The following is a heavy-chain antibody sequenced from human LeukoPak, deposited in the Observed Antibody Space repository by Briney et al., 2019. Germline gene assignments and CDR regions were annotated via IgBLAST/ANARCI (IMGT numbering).Heavy chain of an antibody. CDR2: IGRSGTTI. CDR1: GFTFSNYE. V-gene: IGHV3-48*03. D-gene: IGHD5-24*01. CDR3: ARDPPGVEVKNYFDS. J-gene: IGHJ4*02. Sequence: GGSLRLSCAASGFTFSNYEINWVRQAPGKGLEWVSYIGRSGTTIYYADSVKGRFTISRDNARNSLYLQMNSLRAEDTAVYYCARDPPGVEVKNYFDSGAREPWSPSPQ.